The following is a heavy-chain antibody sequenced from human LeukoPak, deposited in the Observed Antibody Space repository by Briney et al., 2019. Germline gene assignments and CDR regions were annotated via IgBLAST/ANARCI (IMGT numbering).Heavy chain of an antibody. V-gene: IGHV1-24*01. CDR2: FDPEDGET. J-gene: IGHJ4*02. D-gene: IGHD3-10*01. CDR3: ASATRWESGGFDY. CDR1: GYPLTELS. Sequence: GASVKVSCKVSGYPLTELSIHWVRQAPGQGLEWMGGFDPEDGETVSAQKFQGRVTMTEDTSTDTAYMELSLLRSDDTAVYYCASATRWESGGFDYWGQGTLVTVSS.